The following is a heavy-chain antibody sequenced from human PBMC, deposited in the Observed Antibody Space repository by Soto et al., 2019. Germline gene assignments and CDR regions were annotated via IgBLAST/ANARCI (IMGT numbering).Heavy chain of an antibody. CDR2: ISAYNGNT. CDR1: GYTFTSYG. D-gene: IGHD3-22*01. J-gene: IGHJ6*02. Sequence: ASVKVSCKASGYTFTSYGISWVRQAPGQGLEWMGWISAYNGNTNYAQKLQGRVTMTTDTSTSTAYMELRSLRSDDTAVYYCASSVYSSGYYYYYYGMYVWGQGTTVT. CDR3: ASSVYSSGYYYYYYGMYV. V-gene: IGHV1-18*01.